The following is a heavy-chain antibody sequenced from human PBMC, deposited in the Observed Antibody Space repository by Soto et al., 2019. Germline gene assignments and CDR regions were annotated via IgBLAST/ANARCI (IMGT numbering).Heavy chain of an antibody. CDR3: ARESIVTTRFSYYYYYGMDV. CDR1: GGTFSSYA. J-gene: IGHJ6*02. Sequence: QVQLVQSGAEVKKPGSSVKVSCKASGGTFSSYAISWVRQAPGQGLEWMGGIIPIFGTANYAQKFQGRVTITADESTSNAYMELSSLRSEDTAVYYCARESIVTTRFSYYYYYGMDVWGQGTTVTVSS. V-gene: IGHV1-69*12. CDR2: IIPIFGTA. D-gene: IGHD5-12*01.